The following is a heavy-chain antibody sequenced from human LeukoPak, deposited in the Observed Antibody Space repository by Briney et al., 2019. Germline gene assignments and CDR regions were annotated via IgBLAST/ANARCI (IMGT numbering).Heavy chain of an antibody. CDR1: GGSISSSSHY. V-gene: IGHV4-39*01. J-gene: IGHJ3*02. CDR3: ARLLAGEYDPFDI. D-gene: IGHD3-10*01. Sequence: PSETLSLTCTVSGGSISSSSHYWGWIRQPPGRGLEWIGSIYYSGDTYHNPSLKSRVTTSVDTSKSQFSLRLSSVTAADTAVYYCARLLAGEYDPFDIWGQGTMVTVS. CDR2: IYYSGDT.